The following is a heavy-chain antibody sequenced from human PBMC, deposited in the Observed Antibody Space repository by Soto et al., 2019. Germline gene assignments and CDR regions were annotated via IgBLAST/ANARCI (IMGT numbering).Heavy chain of an antibody. CDR2: IYSSGTT. V-gene: IGHV4-4*07. D-gene: IGHD1-26*01. CDR3: ARDRIVGTSYFDY. CDR1: GGSISSFY. J-gene: IGHJ4*02. Sequence: NPSETLSLTCAVSGGSISSFYWTWMRQSAGKGLEWIGRIYSSGTTNYNPSLKGRVTMSVDTSKNQFSLSLSSVTAADTAVYYCARDRIVGTSYFDYWGQGALVTVS.